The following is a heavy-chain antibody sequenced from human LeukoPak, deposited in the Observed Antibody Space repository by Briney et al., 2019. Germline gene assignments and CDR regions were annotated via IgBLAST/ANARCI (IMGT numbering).Heavy chain of an antibody. CDR1: GGTFSSYA. J-gene: IGHJ6*04. CDR2: IIPIFGTA. CDR3: ARDGFGYYGMDV. D-gene: IGHD2-2*03. V-gene: IGHV1-69*06. Sequence: SVKVSCKASGGTFSSYAISWVRQAPGQGLEWMGGIIPIFGTANYAQKSQGRVTITADKSTSTAYMELSSLRSEDTAVYYCARDGFGYYGMDVWGKGTTVTVSS.